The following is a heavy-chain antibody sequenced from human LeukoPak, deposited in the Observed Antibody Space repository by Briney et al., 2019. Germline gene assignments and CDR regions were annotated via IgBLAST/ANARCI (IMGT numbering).Heavy chain of an antibody. CDR1: GFSFSNLW. V-gene: IGHV3-7*01. D-gene: IGHD5-12*01. Sequence: TGGSLRLSCAASGFSFSNLWMTWIRQAPGKGLEWVATISNDETHRQYPDSLRGRFTISRDNAKNLLYLQMSSLRADDTAMYYCAKNSGYYRLDSWGQSTLVIVSS. J-gene: IGHJ4*02. CDR2: ISNDETHR. CDR3: AKNSGYYRLDS.